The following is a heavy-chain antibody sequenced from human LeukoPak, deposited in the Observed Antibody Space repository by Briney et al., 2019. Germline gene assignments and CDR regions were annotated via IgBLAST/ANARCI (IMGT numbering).Heavy chain of an antibody. V-gene: IGHV4-59*01. CDR3: ASQLGGTTFH. CDR1: GVSISSYF. D-gene: IGHD1-1*01. CDR2: VYYNGIT. J-gene: IGHJ4*02. Sequence: PSETLSLTCTVSGVSISSYFWSWIRQPPGKGLEWIGYVYYNGITNYNPSLKSRVSISLDTSKDQFSLNLNSVTAADTAVYYCASQLGGTTFHWGQGTLATVSS.